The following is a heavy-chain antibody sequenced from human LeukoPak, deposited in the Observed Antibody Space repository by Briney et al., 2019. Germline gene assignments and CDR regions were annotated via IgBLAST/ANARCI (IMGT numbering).Heavy chain of an antibody. CDR2: ISSSSSYI. J-gene: IGHJ6*03. D-gene: IGHD3-10*01. CDR3: ARDARAMVQEVIIGTPSYYMDV. V-gene: IGHV3-21*01. Sequence: GGSLRLSCAASGFTFSSYSMNWVRQAPGKGLEWASSISSSSSYIYYADSVKGRFTISRDNAKNSLYLQMNSLRAEDTAVYYCARDARAMVQEVIIGTPSYYMDVWGKGTTVTVSS. CDR1: GFTFSSYS.